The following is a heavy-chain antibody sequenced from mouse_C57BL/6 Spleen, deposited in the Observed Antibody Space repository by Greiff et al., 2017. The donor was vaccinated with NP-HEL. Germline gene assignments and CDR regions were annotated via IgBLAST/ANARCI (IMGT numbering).Heavy chain of an antibody. D-gene: IGHD1-1*01. CDR3: ARTVYGSSFFDY. Sequence: QVQLQQPGAELVKPGASVKMSCKASGYTFTSYWITWVKQRPGQGLEWIGDIYPGSGSTNYNEKFKSKATLTVDTSSSTAYMQLSSLTSEDSAVYYCARTVYGSSFFDYWGQGTTLTVSS. CDR1: GYTFTSYW. V-gene: IGHV1-55*01. J-gene: IGHJ2*01. CDR2: IYPGSGST.